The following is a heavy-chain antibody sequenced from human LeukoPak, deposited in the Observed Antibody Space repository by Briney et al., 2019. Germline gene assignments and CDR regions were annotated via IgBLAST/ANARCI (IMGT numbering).Heavy chain of an antibody. D-gene: IGHD3-3*01. CDR1: GGSISSGGYY. CDR3: ARVQYDFWSGYYSDY. CDR2: IYYSGST. J-gene: IGHJ4*02. V-gene: IGHV4-31*03. Sequence: SQTLSLTCTVSGGSISSGGYYWSWIRQHPGKGLEWIGYIYYSGSTYYNPSLKSRVTISVDTSKNQFSLKLSSVTAADTAVYYCARVQYDFWSGYYSDYWGQGTLVTVSS.